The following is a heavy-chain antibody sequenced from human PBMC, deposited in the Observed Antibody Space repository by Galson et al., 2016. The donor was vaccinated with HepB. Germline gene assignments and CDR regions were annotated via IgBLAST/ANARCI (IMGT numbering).Heavy chain of an antibody. D-gene: IGHD1/OR15-1a*01. CDR1: GGSITNDKFY. Sequence: SETLSLTCTLSGGSITNDKFYWGWIRQAPGKGLEWIGTIYYTGTTYYNPSLKSRVTVSADTSSNQFSLKLTSVTAANMAVYYCASEQLQRNPVDQENPSDVWGQGTLVTVSS. CDR3: ASEQLQRNPVDQENPSDV. J-gene: IGHJ4*02. V-gene: IGHV4-39*01. CDR2: IYYTGTT.